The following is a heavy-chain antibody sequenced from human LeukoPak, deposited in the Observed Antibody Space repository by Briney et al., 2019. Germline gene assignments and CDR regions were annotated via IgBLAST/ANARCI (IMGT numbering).Heavy chain of an antibody. CDR2: IYDDGRS. Sequence: GGSLRLTCTVSGFTVSTTLMDWVRQAPGKGLEWVSVIYDDGRSVYADSVRGRFTISRDTSKNMVDLQMNSLRVEDSAVYFCTRDRVGRQSWVEFDPWGQGTLVTVSS. CDR3: TRDRVGRQSWVEFDP. J-gene: IGHJ5*02. CDR1: GFTVSTTL. D-gene: IGHD3-10*01. V-gene: IGHV3-53*05.